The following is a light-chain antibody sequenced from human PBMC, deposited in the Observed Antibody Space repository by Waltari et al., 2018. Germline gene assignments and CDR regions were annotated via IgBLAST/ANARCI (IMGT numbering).Light chain of an antibody. CDR2: GDK. J-gene: IGLJ1*01. V-gene: IGLV3-10*01. CDR1: ELPKKY. CDR3: YSTDNSGNHRGV. Sequence: SYEVTQPPSVSVSPGQTARITCSGDELPKKYAFWYQQKPGQAPVLVIYGDKKRPSGIPGRFSGSTSGTMATLTISGAQVEDEADYYCYSTDNSGNHRGVFGTGTKVTVL.